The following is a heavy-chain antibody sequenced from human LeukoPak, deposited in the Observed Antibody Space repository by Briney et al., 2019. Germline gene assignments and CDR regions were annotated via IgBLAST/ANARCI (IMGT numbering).Heavy chain of an antibody. V-gene: IGHV1-69*13. J-gene: IGHJ4*02. CDR1: GGTFSSYA. D-gene: IGHD2-15*01. CDR3: AREARRYCSGGSCYSGRAYFDY. Sequence: ASVKVSCKASGGTFSSYAISWVRQAPGQGLEWMGGIIPIFGTANYAQKFQGRVTITADESTSTAYMELSSLRSEDTAVYYCAREARRYCSGGSCYSGRAYFDYWGQGTLVTVSS. CDR2: IIPIFGTA.